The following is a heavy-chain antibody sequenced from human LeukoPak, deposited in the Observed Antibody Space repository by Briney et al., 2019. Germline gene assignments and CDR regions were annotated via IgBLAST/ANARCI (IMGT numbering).Heavy chain of an antibody. Sequence: GGSLRLSCAASGFTFSSYSMNWVRQAPGKGLEWVSSISSSSSYIYYADSVKGRFTISRDNAKNSLYLQMNSLRAEDTAVYYCARDGAGDYSNRRHDYWGQGTLVTVSS. J-gene: IGHJ4*02. CDR3: ARDGAGDYSNRRHDY. CDR1: GFTFSSYS. V-gene: IGHV3-21*01. CDR2: ISSSSSYI. D-gene: IGHD4-4*01.